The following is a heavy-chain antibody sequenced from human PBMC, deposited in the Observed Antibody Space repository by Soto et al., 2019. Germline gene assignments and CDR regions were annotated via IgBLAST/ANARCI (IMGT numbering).Heavy chain of an antibody. CDR2: NSAHNGNT. D-gene: IGHD6-13*01. J-gene: IGHJ4*01. CDR3: ARDLAAGMIDY. Sequence: QVQLVQSGAEVKKPGASVKVSCKASGYTFTSYGISWVRQAPGQGLEWMGWNSAHNGNTKDAQKVQGRGTMTTDTATSTAYMELRSLRSDDTAVYYCARDLAAGMIDYWGHGTLVTGSS. V-gene: IGHV1-18*01. CDR1: GYTFTSYG.